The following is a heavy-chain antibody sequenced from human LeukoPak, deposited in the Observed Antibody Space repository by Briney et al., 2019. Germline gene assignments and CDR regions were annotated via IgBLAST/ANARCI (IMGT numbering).Heavy chain of an antibody. CDR1: GGSMSGFF. V-gene: IGHV4-59*01. J-gene: IGHJ6*02. CDR2: IYYSGSST. D-gene: IGHD3-10*01. CDR3: ARTSRHFYGSGTNLTPWPAGMDV. Sequence: SETLSLTCTVSGGSMSGFFWTWTRQPPGRALEWIGSIYYSGSSTKYNPSLKSRVTISVDTSKSQFSLNLNSATAADTAVYYCARTSRHFYGSGTNLTPWPAGMDVWGQGTTVTVSS.